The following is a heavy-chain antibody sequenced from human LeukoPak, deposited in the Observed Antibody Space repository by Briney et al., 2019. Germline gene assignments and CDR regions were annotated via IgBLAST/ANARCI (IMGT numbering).Heavy chain of an antibody. Sequence: GGSLRLSCEASGFSLSSYEMNWVRQAPGQGLEWVSRISSRGSTIYYADSVKGRFTISRDNAKNSLYLQMNSLRAEDTAVYYCARVGWVLRYAFDIWGQGTMVTVSS. V-gene: IGHV3-48*03. CDR1: GFSLSSYE. CDR2: ISSRGSTI. CDR3: ARVGWVLRYAFDI. J-gene: IGHJ3*02. D-gene: IGHD3-16*01.